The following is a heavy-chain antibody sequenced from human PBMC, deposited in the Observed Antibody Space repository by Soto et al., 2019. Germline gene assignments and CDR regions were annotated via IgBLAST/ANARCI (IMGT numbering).Heavy chain of an antibody. CDR2: IYWNDDK. CDR3: GHVPFYYYDSRGYIDY. J-gene: IGHJ4*02. CDR1: GFSLSTRGVG. D-gene: IGHD3-22*01. Sequence: QITLKESGPTLVKATQSLTRTCTFSGFSLSTRGVGVGWIRQPPGKALEWLGLIYWNDDKRYSPSLKSRLAITKDTSKNQVVLTMTNMDPVDTATYYCGHVPFYYYDSRGYIDYWGQGTLVTVSS. V-gene: IGHV2-5*01.